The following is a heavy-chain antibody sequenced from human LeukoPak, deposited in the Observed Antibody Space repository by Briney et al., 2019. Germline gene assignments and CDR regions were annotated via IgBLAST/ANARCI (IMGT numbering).Heavy chain of an antibody. Sequence: ASVKVSCKAFGYTFTSNYMHWVRQAPIQGPEWMGVITPSGGSTTSAQQFQGRVTMTTDTSTSTAYMELSSLRSEDTAVYYCARGFPLNRYCSGGSCYSGGGLAYWGQGTLVTVSS. J-gene: IGHJ4*02. CDR2: ITPSGGST. CDR3: ARGFPLNRYCSGGSCYSGGGLAY. V-gene: IGHV1-46*01. CDR1: GYTFTSNY. D-gene: IGHD2-15*01.